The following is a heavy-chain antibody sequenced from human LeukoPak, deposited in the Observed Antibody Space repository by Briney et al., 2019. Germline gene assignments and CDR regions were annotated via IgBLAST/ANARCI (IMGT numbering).Heavy chain of an antibody. D-gene: IGHD4-17*01. CDR3: ARARYGDYLDY. V-gene: IGHV3-74*01. J-gene: IGHJ4*02. CDR1: GFTFSNYW. Sequence: GGSLRLSCAASGFTFSNYWMHWVRQAPGKGLVWVSRIDSDGSGTIYADSVRGRFTISRDNARNTLYLQLNSLRAEDTAVYYCARARYGDYLDYWGQGTLVTVSS. CDR2: IDSDGSGT.